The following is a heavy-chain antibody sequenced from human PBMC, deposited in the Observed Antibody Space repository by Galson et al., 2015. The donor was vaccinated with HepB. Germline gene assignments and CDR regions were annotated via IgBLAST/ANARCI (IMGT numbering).Heavy chain of an antibody. CDR2: IIPIFGTA. D-gene: IGHD2-2*01. CDR1: GGTFSSYA. V-gene: IGHV1-69*13. Sequence: SVKVSCKASGGTFSSYAISWVRQAPGQGLEWMGGIIPIFGTANYAQKFQGRVTITADESTSTAYMELSSLRSEDTAVYYCAKGYCSSTSCPMYYFDYWGQGTLVTASS. J-gene: IGHJ4*02. CDR3: AKGYCSSTSCPMYYFDY.